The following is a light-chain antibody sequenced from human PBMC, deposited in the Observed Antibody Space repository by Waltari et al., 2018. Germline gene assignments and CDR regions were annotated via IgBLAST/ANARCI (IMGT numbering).Light chain of an antibody. Sequence: EIVLTQSPATLSLSPGERATLSCRASQSVSSYLAWYQQKPGQATRLLIYDASNRATGIPVRFSGSGSGTDFTLTISSLEPEDFAVYYCQQRSNWLLYTFGQGTKLEIK. CDR1: QSVSSY. CDR3: QQRSNWLLYT. J-gene: IGKJ2*01. V-gene: IGKV3-11*01. CDR2: DAS.